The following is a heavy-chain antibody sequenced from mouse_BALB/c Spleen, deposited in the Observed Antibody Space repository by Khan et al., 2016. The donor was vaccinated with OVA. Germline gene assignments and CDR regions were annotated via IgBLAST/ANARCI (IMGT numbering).Heavy chain of an antibody. CDR2: INPSSDYN. D-gene: IGHD1-1*01. J-gene: IGHJ3*01. CDR1: GYIFTSYM. CDR3: ARGGYGSFDY. V-gene: IGHV1-4*01. Sequence: QVQLQQSGAELARPGASVKMSCKASGYIFTSYMIHWVKQRPGQGLEWIGDINPSSDYNNYNQKFKDKATLTADKSSSTAYMQLSSLTSEGSAVYYCARGGYGSFDYWGQGTLVTVSA.